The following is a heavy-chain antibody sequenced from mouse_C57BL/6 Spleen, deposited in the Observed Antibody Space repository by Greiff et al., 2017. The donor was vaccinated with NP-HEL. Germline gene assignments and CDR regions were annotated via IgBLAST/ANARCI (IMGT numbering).Heavy chain of an antibody. CDR1: GFTFSDYG. CDR2: ISSGSSTI. J-gene: IGHJ2*01. V-gene: IGHV5-17*01. D-gene: IGHD2-5*01. CDR3: ARKAPYYSNYLDY. Sequence: EVKLVESGGGLVKPGGSLKLSCAASGFTFSDYGMHWVRQAPEKGLEWVAYISSGSSTIYYADTVKGRFTISRDNAKNTLFLQMTSLRSEDTAMYYCARKAPYYSNYLDYWGQGTTLTVSS.